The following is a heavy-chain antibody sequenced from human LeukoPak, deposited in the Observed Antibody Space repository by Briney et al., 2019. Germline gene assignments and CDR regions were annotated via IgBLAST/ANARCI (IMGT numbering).Heavy chain of an antibody. CDR2: INPRGGST. CDR1: GYTFTSFY. J-gene: IGHJ3*01. CDR3: ARDWAGYG. D-gene: IGHD3/OR15-3a*01. V-gene: IGHV1-46*01. Sequence: GASVKVSCKASGYTFTSFYMHWVRQAPGQGLEWMGSINPRGGSTIYAQKFQDRVTMTRDTSTSTVYMELSSLRSEDTAVYYCARDWAGYGWGQGTMVTVSS.